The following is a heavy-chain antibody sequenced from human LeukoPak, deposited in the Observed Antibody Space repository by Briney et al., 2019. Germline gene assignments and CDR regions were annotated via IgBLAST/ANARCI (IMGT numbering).Heavy chain of an antibody. V-gene: IGHV4-34*01. Sequence: SETLSLTCAVYGGSFSGYYWSWIRQPPGKGLEWMGEINHSGSTNYNPSLKSRVTISVDTSKNQFSLKLSSVTAADTAVYYCARSPVGYCSGGSCYRDYWGQGTLVTVSS. CDR3: ARSPVGYCSGGSCYRDY. CDR2: INHSGST. CDR1: GGSFSGYY. J-gene: IGHJ4*02. D-gene: IGHD2-15*01.